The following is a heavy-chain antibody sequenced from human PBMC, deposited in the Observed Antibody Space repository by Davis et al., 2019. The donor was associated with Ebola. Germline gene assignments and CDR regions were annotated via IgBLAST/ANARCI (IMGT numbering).Heavy chain of an antibody. CDR2: VNDSENT. D-gene: IGHD6-19*01. CDR1: GGSFSGYY. V-gene: IGHV4-34*01. Sequence: MPGGSLRLSCAVYGGSFSGYYWSYIRQSPGKGLEWIGEVNDSENTNYNPSLKSRVTISVDTSKNQFSLKLSSVTAADTAVYYCARGPTYSSGWYFGDSGDYWGQGTLVTVSS. J-gene: IGHJ4*02. CDR3: ARGPTYSSGWYFGDSGDY.